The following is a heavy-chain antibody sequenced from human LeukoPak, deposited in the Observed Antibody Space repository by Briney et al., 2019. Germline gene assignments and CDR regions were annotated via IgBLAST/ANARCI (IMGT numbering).Heavy chain of an antibody. CDR1: GYTFTSYD. J-gene: IGHJ3*02. D-gene: IGHD6-13*01. Sequence: ASVKVSCKASGYTFTSYDINWVRQATGQGLEWMGWMNPNSGNTGYAQKFQGRVTMTRNTSISTAYMELSSLRSEDTAVYYCAKGLKIAAGGNDAFDIWGQGTMVTVSS. CDR2: MNPNSGNT. CDR3: AKGLKIAAGGNDAFDI. V-gene: IGHV1-8*01.